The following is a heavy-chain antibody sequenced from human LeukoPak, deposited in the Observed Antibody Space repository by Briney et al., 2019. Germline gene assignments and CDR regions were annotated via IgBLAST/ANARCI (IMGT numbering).Heavy chain of an antibody. Sequence: GGSLRLSCAASGFTFSSCSMNWVRQAPGKGLEWVSYISSSSSIIYYADSVKGRFTISRDNAKNSLYLQMNSLRAEDTAVYYCARDDAGYSSGWYWVYWGQGTLVTVSS. J-gene: IGHJ4*02. CDR3: ARDDAGYSSGWYWVY. CDR1: GFTFSSCS. D-gene: IGHD6-19*01. CDR2: ISSSSSII. V-gene: IGHV3-48*01.